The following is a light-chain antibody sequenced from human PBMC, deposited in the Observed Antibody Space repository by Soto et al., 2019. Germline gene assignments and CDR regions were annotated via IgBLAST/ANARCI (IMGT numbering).Light chain of an antibody. J-gene: IGKJ4*01. CDR2: DAS. V-gene: IGKV1-13*02. CDR1: QGVRSA. Sequence: AIQLTQSPSALSASVGDRVTITCRASQGVRSALAWYQHKPGRGPRLLIYDASTLQSGVPSRFSGSGSGTDFTLTISSLQPEDFATYCSSQFQSAALTFGGGT. CDR3: SQFQSAALT.